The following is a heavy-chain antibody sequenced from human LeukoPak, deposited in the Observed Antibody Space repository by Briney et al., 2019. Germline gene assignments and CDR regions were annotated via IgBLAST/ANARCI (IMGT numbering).Heavy chain of an antibody. CDR3: ARDPKSQLLLDY. J-gene: IGHJ4*02. D-gene: IGHD2-2*01. Sequence: GASVKVSCKASGYTFTGYHMHWVRQAPGQGLEWMGWINPNSGGANYAQKFQGRVTMTRDTSISTAHMELSRLTSGDTAVYYCARDPKSQLLLDYWGQGTLVTVSS. CDR1: GYTFTGYH. CDR2: INPNSGGA. V-gene: IGHV1-2*02.